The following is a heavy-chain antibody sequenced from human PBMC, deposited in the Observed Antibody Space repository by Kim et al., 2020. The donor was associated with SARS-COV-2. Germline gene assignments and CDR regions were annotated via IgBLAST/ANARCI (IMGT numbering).Heavy chain of an antibody. D-gene: IGHD3-10*01. CDR1: GFTFSSYS. CDR2: ISSSSSYI. V-gene: IGHV3-21*01. Sequence: GGSLRLSCAASGFTFSSYSMNWVRQAPGKGLEWVSSISSSSSYIYYADSVKGRFTISRDNAKNSLYLQMNSLRAEDTAVYYCARDRGFAGFLDYWGQGTLVTVSS. J-gene: IGHJ4*02. CDR3: ARDRGFAGFLDY.